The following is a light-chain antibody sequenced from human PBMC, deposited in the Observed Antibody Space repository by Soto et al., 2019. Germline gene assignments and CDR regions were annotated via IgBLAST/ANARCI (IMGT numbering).Light chain of an antibody. CDR3: QQSFLTPET. CDR2: ATS. Sequence: DVQMTQSPSSLSASVGDRVTITCRASQSISRYLNWFQQKPGKAPKLLIDATSNLRSGVPSRFSGNRSGTEFSLTISSLQPEDFATYYCQQSFLTPETFSQGTRLEMK. CDR1: QSISRY. V-gene: IGKV1-39*01. J-gene: IGKJ2*01.